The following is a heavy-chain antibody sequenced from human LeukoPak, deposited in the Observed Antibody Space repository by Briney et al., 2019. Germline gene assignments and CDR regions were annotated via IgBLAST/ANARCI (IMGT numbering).Heavy chain of an antibody. CDR3: ARGWLGSSSEGFGY. CDR2: ISSSSSYI. J-gene: IGHJ4*02. D-gene: IGHD6-6*01. V-gene: IGHV3-21*01. CDR1: GFTFSSYS. Sequence: GGSLRLSCAASGFTFSSYSMNWVRQVPGKGLEWVSSISSSSSYIYYADSVKGRFTISRDNAKNSLYLQMNSLRAEDTAVYYCARGWLGSSSEGFGYWGQGTLVTVSS.